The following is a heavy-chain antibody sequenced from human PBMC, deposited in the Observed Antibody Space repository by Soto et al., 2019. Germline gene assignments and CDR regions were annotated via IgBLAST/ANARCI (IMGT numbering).Heavy chain of an antibody. CDR1: GFTFSSYA. CDR3: AKVLDASMVVNGYLY. J-gene: IGHJ4*02. D-gene: IGHD5-18*01. V-gene: IGHV3-23*01. CDR2: IGGSGDST. Sequence: LRLSCAASGFTFSSYAMSWVRQAPGKGLEWVSAIGGSGDSTYYADSVKGRLTISRDNSKNTLYLQVNSLRAEDTAVYCCAKVLDASMVVNGYLYWGQGTLVTVSS.